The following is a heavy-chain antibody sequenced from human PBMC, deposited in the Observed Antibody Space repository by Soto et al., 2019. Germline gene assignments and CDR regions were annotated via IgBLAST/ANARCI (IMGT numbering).Heavy chain of an antibody. J-gene: IGHJ6*02. Sequence: SETLSLTCTVSGASISRANYYWGWIRQPPGKGLEWIGNIYYSRNTYYNPSLKSRVTISVDTSKNQFSLRLSSVTAADTAVYYCAGLXTFQRDWENYHYYDLDVWGHGTTVTVSS. CDR1: GASISRANYY. D-gene: IGHD3-9*01. CDR2: IYYSRNT. V-gene: IGHV4-39*01. CDR3: AGLXTFQRDWENYHYYDLDV.